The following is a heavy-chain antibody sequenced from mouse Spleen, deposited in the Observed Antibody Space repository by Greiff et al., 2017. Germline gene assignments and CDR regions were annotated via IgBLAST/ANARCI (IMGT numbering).Heavy chain of an antibody. J-gene: IGHJ2*01. CDR3: ARRDDYDGYYFDY. CDR2: ISYSGST. V-gene: IGHV3-2*02. Sequence: EVNLVESGPGLVKPSQSLSLTCTVTGYSITSDYAWNWIRQFPGNKLEWMGYISYSGSTSYNPSLKSRISITRDTSKNQFFLQLNSVTTEDTATYYCARRDDYDGYYFDYWGQGTTLTVSS. D-gene: IGHD2-4*01. CDR1: GYSITSDYA.